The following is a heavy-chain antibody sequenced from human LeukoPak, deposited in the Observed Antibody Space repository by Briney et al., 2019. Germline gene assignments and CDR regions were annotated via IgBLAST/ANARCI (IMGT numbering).Heavy chain of an antibody. D-gene: IGHD1-7*01. Sequence: ASVTVSCKASGGTFSSYAISWVRQAPGQGREWMGGIIPIFGTANYAQKFQGRVTITTDESTSTAYMELSSLRSEDTAVYYCARFTGTTSSDYYYYMDVWGKGTTVTVSS. J-gene: IGHJ6*03. CDR3: ARFTGTTSSDYYYYMDV. CDR1: GGTFSSYA. CDR2: IIPIFGTA. V-gene: IGHV1-69*05.